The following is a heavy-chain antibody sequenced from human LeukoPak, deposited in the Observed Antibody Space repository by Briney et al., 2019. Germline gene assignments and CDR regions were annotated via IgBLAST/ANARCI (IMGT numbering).Heavy chain of an antibody. CDR3: ARDPRSKGGDWGDFDY. CDR1: GFTFSNSG. D-gene: IGHD2-21*02. Sequence: GRSLRLSCAASGFTFSNSGMHWVRQAPGKGLEWMAVIWYDGSNKYYADSVKGRFTISRDNSNNTLYLQMNSLRAEDTAVYYCARDPRSKGGDWGDFDYWGQGTLVTVSS. CDR2: IWYDGSNK. J-gene: IGHJ4*02. V-gene: IGHV3-33*01.